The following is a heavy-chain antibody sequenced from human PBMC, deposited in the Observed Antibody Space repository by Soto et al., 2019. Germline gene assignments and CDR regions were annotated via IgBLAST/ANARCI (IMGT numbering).Heavy chain of an antibody. CDR2: IYYSGST. V-gene: IGHV4-30-4*01. J-gene: IGHJ5*02. CDR1: GGSISSGDYY. CDR3: ARERPDGSRLDP. Sequence: QVQLQESGPGLVKPSQTLSLTCTVSGGSISSGDYYWSWIRQPPGKGLEWIGYIYYSGSTYYNPSLTIRVTISVDTSTNQFSRKLRSVTAADTAVYYWARERPDGSRLDPWGQGTLVTVSS. D-gene: IGHD6-13*01.